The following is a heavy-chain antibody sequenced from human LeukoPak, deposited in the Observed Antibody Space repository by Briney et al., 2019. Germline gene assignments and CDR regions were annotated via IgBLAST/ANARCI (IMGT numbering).Heavy chain of an antibody. CDR1: GGSISSSSYY. CDR2: IYYSGST. Sequence: SETLSLTCTVSGGSISSSSYYWGWIPQPPGKGLEWIGSIYYSGSTYYNPSLKSRVTISVDTSKNQFSLKLSSVTAADTAVYYCARGPIYCSGGSCYSQYFQHWGQGTLVTVSS. CDR3: ARGPIYCSGGSCYSQYFQH. V-gene: IGHV4-39*07. J-gene: IGHJ1*01. D-gene: IGHD2-15*01.